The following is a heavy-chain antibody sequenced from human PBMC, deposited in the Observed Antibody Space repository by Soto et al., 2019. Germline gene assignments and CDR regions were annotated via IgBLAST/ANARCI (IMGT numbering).Heavy chain of an antibody. CDR1: GFTFRDSY. D-gene: IGHD6-13*01. Sequence: GGSLRLSCAASGFTFRDSYMSWVRQAPGEGLEWVAYISNSGTSMYYADSVKGRFTISRDNAKNSLYLQMNSLRAEDTAVYYCAEDSSSWPYSGQGALVTVSS. V-gene: IGHV3-11*01. CDR3: AEDSSSWPY. CDR2: ISNSGTSM. J-gene: IGHJ4*02.